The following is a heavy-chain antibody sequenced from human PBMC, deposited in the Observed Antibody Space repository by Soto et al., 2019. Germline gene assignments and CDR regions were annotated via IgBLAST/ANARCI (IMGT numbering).Heavy chain of an antibody. J-gene: IGHJ4*02. V-gene: IGHV4-39*01. CDR3: ARRRVNGVLDY. D-gene: IGHD2-8*01. CDR1: GGSISSSSYY. CDR2: IYYSGST. Sequence: SEPLSLTCTVSGGSISSSSYYLGWIRQPPGKGLEWIGSIYYSGSTYYNPSLKSRVTISVDTSKNQFSLKLSSVIAADTAVYYCARRRVNGVLDYWGQVTLVTVSS.